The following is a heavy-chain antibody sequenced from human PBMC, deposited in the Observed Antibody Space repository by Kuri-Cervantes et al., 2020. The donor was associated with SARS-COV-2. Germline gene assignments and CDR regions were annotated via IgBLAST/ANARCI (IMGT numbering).Heavy chain of an antibody. J-gene: IGHJ3*02. Sequence: ESLKISCNVSGASISDYYCSWIRQPPGRGLEWIGYIDHIGTTNFNPSLKSRVTMSVDASKNHLSLSLSFVTAADTAVYYCATGTGYYPNDAFDIWGQGTMVTVSS. CDR1: GASISDYY. V-gene: IGHV4-59*01. CDR3: ATGTGYYPNDAFDI. CDR2: IDHIGTT. D-gene: IGHD3-9*01.